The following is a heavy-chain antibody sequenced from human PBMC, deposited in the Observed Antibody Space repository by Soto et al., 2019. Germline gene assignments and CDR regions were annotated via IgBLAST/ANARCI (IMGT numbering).Heavy chain of an antibody. CDR2: ISAYNGNT. CDR3: ARDIVVVPAAMRSPEYYYGMDV. J-gene: IGHJ6*02. V-gene: IGHV1-18*01. CDR1: GGTFSSYT. Sequence: ASVKVSCKASGGTFSSYTISWVRQAPGQGLEWMGWISAYNGNTNYAQKLQGWVTMTRDTSISTAYMELSRLRSDDTAVYYCARDIVVVPAAMRSPEYYYGMDVWGQGTTVTVSS. D-gene: IGHD2-2*01.